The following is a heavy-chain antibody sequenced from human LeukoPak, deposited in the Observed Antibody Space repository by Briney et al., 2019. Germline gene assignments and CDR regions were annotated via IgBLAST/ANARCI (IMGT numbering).Heavy chain of an antibody. V-gene: IGHV3-30*02. Sequence: GGSLRLSCAASGFTFSSYGMHWVRQAPGKGLEWVAFIRNDGSDKYYADSVKGRFTISRDYSKNTLYLQMNSLRTEDTAVYYCARVEGYSNYVGYWGQGTLVTVSS. J-gene: IGHJ4*02. CDR1: GFTFSSYG. CDR3: ARVEGYSNYVGY. D-gene: IGHD4-11*01. CDR2: IRNDGSDK.